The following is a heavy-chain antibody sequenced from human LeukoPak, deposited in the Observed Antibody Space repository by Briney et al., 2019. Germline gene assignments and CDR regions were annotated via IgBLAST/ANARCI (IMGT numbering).Heavy chain of an antibody. CDR3: AKDFIDRLGSYGYDY. CDR1: GFTFDDYA. Sequence: GGSLRLSCAASGFTFDDYAMHWVRQAPGKGLEWVSGISWNSGSIGYADSVKGRFTISRDNAKNSLYLLMNSLRAEDTALYYCAKDFIDRLGSYGYDYWGQGTLVTVSS. CDR2: ISWNSGSI. J-gene: IGHJ4*02. V-gene: IGHV3-9*01. D-gene: IGHD5-18*01.